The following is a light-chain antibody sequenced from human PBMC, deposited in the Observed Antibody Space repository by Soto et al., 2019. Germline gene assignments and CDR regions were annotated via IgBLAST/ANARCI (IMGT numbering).Light chain of an antibody. Sequence: QSVLTQPPSVSGAPGQTVTISCTGSRSNIGAGYAVHWYQQLPGTAPKLLIYDNTNRPSGVPDRFSASESGTSASLAITGLQSEDDDDYYCQSYDTSLSASVFGGGTKLTVL. J-gene: IGLJ2*01. CDR3: QSYDTSLSASV. CDR1: RSNIGAGYA. V-gene: IGLV1-40*01. CDR2: DNT.